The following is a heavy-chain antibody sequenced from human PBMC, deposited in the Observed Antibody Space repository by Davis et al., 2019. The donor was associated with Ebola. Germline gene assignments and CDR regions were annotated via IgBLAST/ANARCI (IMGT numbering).Heavy chain of an antibody. J-gene: IGHJ5*02. Sequence: ASVKVSCKASGYTFTSYAMNWVRQAPGQGLEWMGIINPSGGSTSYAQKFQGRVTMTRDTSTSTVYMELSSLRSEDTAVYYCARSITMIVGTNWFDPWGQGTLVTVSS. V-gene: IGHV1-46*01. CDR3: ARSITMIVGTNWFDP. CDR1: GYTFTSYA. CDR2: INPSGGST. D-gene: IGHD3-22*01.